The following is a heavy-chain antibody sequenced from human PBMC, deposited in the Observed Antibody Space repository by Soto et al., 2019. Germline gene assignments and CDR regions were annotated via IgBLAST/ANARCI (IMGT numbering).Heavy chain of an antibody. J-gene: IGHJ6*03. V-gene: IGHV3-33*01. Sequence: QVQLVESGGGVVQPGRSLRLSCAASGFTFSSYGMHWVRQAPGKGLEWVAVIWYDGSNKYYADSVKGRFTISRDNSKNTLYLQMNSLRAEDTAVYYCARVGVLEWLLYDDYYYMDVWGKGTTVTVSS. CDR1: GFTFSSYG. CDR2: IWYDGSNK. CDR3: ARVGVLEWLLYDDYYYMDV. D-gene: IGHD3-3*01.